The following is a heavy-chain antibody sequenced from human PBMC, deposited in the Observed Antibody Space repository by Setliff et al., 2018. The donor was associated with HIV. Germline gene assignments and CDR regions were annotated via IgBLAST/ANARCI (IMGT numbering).Heavy chain of an antibody. V-gene: IGHV4-39*01. CDR2: LYSSGRT. CDR1: GASVSSGTYS. CDR3: AASYGSSWFGPFDY. Sequence: TLSLTCSVSGASVSSGTYSWGWIRQPPGKGLEWIGSLYSSGRTLFKSSLRSRVTISVDTSRNQFSLRLDSSTAADTAIYFCAASYGSSWFGPFDYWGQGTLVTVSS. D-gene: IGHD6-13*01. J-gene: IGHJ4*02.